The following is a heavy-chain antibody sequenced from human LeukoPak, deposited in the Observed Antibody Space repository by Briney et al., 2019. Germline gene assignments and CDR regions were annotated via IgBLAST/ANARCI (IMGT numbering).Heavy chain of an antibody. J-gene: IGHJ5*02. CDR1: GGSISSYY. D-gene: IGHD6-13*01. CDR3: ARAEIAAARGVFDP. Sequence: SETLSLTCTVSGGSISSYYWSWIRQPPGKGLEWIGYIYYSGSTNYNPSLKSRVTISVDTSKNQFSLKLSSVTAADMAVYYCARAEIAAARGVFDPWGQGTLVTVSS. V-gene: IGHV4-59*01. CDR2: IYYSGST.